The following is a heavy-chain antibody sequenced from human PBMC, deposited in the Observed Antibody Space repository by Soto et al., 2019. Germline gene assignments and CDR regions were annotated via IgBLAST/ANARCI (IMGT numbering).Heavy chain of an antibody. V-gene: IGHV3-53*01. CDR3: ATSGTVTTRYYYYYGMDV. CDR1: GFTVSSNY. D-gene: IGHD4-4*01. Sequence: GSLRLSCAASGFTVSSNYMSWVRQAPGKGLEWVSVIYSGGSTYYADSVKGRFTISRDNSKNTLYLQMNSLRAEDTAVYYCATSGTVTTRYYYYYGMDVWGQGTTVTVSS. CDR2: IYSGGST. J-gene: IGHJ6*02.